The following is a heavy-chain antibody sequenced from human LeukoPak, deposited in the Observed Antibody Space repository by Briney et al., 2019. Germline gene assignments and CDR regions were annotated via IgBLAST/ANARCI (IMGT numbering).Heavy chain of an antibody. CDR2: IRYDGSNK. V-gene: IGHV3-30*02. Sequence: PGGSLRLSCAASGFTFSSYGMHWVRQAPGKGLEWVAFIRYDGSNKYYADFVKGRFTISRDNSKNTLYLQMNSLRAEDTAVYYCAKEQYSSSPDDAFDIWGQGTMVIVSS. D-gene: IGHD6-6*01. CDR1: GFTFSSYG. CDR3: AKEQYSSSPDDAFDI. J-gene: IGHJ3*02.